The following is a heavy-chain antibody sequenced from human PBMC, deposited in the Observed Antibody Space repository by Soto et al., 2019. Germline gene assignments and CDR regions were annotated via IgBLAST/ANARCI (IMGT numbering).Heavy chain of an antibody. CDR2: ISSSSSYI. J-gene: IGHJ6*02. V-gene: IGHV3-21*01. CDR1: GFTFSSYS. Sequence: GGSLRLSCPASGFTFSSYSMNWVRQAPGKGLEWVSSISSSSSYIYYADSVKGRFTISRDNAKNSLYLQMNSLRAEDTSVYYCARDNERFYGMDVWGQGTTVTVSS. CDR3: ARDNERFYGMDV. D-gene: IGHD3-3*01.